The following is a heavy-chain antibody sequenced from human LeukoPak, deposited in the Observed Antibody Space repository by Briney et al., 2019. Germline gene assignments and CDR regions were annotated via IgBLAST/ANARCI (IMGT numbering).Heavy chain of an antibody. V-gene: IGHV3-7*01. Sequence: GGSLRLSCAASGFTFSNYWMSWVRQAPGKGLEWVANIKQDGSERYYVDSVKGRFTISRDNAENSVFLQMSSLRAEDTALYYCAGWPVFSDAFHIWGQGTMVTVSS. D-gene: IGHD2-15*01. CDR3: AGWPVFSDAFHI. CDR1: GFTFSNYW. J-gene: IGHJ3*02. CDR2: IKQDGSER.